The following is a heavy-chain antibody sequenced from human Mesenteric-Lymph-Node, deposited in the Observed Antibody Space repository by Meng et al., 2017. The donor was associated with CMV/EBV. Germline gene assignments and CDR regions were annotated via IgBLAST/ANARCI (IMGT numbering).Heavy chain of an antibody. CDR3: ARVGEGNWGSESWYFDL. CDR1: YTFTGYY. D-gene: IGHD7-27*01. V-gene: IGHV1-2*02. Sequence: YTFTGYYMDGVRQAPGQGLEWMGWINPNSGGTNYAQKFQGRVTMTRDTSISTAYMELSRLRSDDTAVYYCARVGEGNWGSESWYFDLWGRGTLVTVSS. CDR2: INPNSGGT. J-gene: IGHJ2*01.